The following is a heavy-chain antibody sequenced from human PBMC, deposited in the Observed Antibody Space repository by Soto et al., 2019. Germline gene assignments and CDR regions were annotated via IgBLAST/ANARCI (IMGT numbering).Heavy chain of an antibody. CDR1: GSTFSSDV. V-gene: IGHV3-23*01. CDR3: ATRDQITSGSLHFYRTDV. D-gene: IGHD1-26*01. Sequence: EVQLLESGGGLVQPGGSLRLSCVASGSTFSSDVMSWVRQAPGKGLEWVSGISGGTTYYADSVKGRCTISRDNFKNTLFLQMNSLRAEAPAAYQCATRDQITSGSLHFYRTDVCGQGTTVNVS. CDR2: ISGGTT. J-gene: IGHJ6*02.